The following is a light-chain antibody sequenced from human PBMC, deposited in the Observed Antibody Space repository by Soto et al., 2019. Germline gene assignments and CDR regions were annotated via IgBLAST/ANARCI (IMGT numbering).Light chain of an antibody. V-gene: IGKV3-20*01. CDR2: ATS. CDR3: QQYGTSLST. J-gene: IGKJ1*01. Sequence: IVLTQAPGTLSLSPVDTGALSWRASQSVSSRYLAWYQQKSGQAPRLLIYATSSRATDIPDRFIGYGSGTDFTLSISGLEPEDFAVYYCQQYGTSLSTFGQGTKVDI. CDR1: QSVSSRY.